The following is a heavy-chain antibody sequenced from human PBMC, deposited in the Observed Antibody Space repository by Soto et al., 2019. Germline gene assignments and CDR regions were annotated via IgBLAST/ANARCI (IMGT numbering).Heavy chain of an antibody. V-gene: IGHV4-4*07. J-gene: IGHJ4*02. CDR2: VFSPGSA. CDR1: GASVMRYT. Sequence: SETLSLTCSVSGASVMRYTWRWRRQPRVKGPGVFGRVFSPGSATYNPSLKSRAVMSMDASENEISLRVDSVTAADAAVYYCVRDGETTADIWGQGSLVTVPQ. CDR3: VRDGETTADI. D-gene: IGHD2-21*02.